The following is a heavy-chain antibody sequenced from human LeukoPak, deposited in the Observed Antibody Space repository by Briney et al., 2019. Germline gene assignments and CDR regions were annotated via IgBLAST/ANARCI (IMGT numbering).Heavy chain of an antibody. V-gene: IGHV5-51*01. CDR2: IYPGDSDT. CDR3: ARPSHYDSSGYYY. CDR1: GYTFTNSW. D-gene: IGHD3-22*01. Sequence: GESLKISCKGSGYTFTNSWIGWVRQTPEKGLEWMGSIYPGDSDTRYSPSFQGQVTISVDKSISTAYLQWSSLKASNTAMYYCARPSHYDSSGYYYWGQGTLVTVSS. J-gene: IGHJ4*02.